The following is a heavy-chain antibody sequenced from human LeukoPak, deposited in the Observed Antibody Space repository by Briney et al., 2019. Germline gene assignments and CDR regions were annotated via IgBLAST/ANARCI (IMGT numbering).Heavy chain of an antibody. CDR1: GFTFSSYA. J-gene: IGHJ4*02. CDR3: ARGDGSYYFDY. Sequence: PGGSLRLSCAASGFTFSSYAMSWVRQAPGKGLEWVSVIYSGGSTFYADSLKGRFTISRDNSKNTLYLQMSSLRVEDTALYYCARGDGSYYFDYWGQGTLVTVSS. V-gene: IGHV3-23*03. CDR2: IYSGGST. D-gene: IGHD3-10*01.